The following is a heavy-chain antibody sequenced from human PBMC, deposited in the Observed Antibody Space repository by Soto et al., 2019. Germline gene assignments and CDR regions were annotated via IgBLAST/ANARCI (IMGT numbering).Heavy chain of an antibody. V-gene: IGHV3-33*01. CDR3: ARDPGSYSSSWFNWFDP. J-gene: IGHJ5*02. Sequence: GGFLRLSCAASGFTFSSYGMHWVRQAPGKGLEWVAVIWYDGSNKYYADSVKGRFTISRDNSKNTLYLQMNSLRAEDTAVYYCARDPGSYSSSWFNWFDPWGQGTLVTVSS. D-gene: IGHD6-13*01. CDR2: IWYDGSNK. CDR1: GFTFSSYG.